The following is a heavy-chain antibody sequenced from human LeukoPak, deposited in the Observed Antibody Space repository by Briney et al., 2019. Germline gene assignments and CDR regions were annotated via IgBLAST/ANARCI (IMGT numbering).Heavy chain of an antibody. Sequence: GESLKTSCKGSGYSFTNYWIGWVRQMPGKGLEWMGIIYPGDSDTRYSPSFQGQVTMSADKYISNAYLQWSSMKASDTAMYYCGGRGRSSNYFDYWGQGTLVTVSS. CDR3: GGRGRSSNYFDY. J-gene: IGHJ4*02. V-gene: IGHV5-51*01. D-gene: IGHD6-6*01. CDR1: GYSFTNYW. CDR2: IYPGDSDT.